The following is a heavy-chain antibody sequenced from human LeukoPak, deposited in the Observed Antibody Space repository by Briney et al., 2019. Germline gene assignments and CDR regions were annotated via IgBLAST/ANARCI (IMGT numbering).Heavy chain of an antibody. D-gene: IGHD6-13*01. Sequence: GGSLRLSCAASGFTFSSYWMHWVRQAPGKGLVWVANIKGDGSENIYLDSVKGRFTISRDNAKNSLYLQMNSLRAEDTAVYYCARDGKQLGFWGQGTLVTVSS. CDR2: IKGDGSEN. J-gene: IGHJ4*02. V-gene: IGHV3-7*01. CDR1: GFTFSSYW. CDR3: ARDGKQLGF.